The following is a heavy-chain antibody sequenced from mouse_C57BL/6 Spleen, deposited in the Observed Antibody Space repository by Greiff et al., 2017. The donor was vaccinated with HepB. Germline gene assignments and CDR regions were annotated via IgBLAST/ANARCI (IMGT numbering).Heavy chain of an antibody. D-gene: IGHD4-1*01. CDR2: ISYDGSN. CDR3: AREDWDDFAY. V-gene: IGHV3-6*01. J-gene: IGHJ3*01. CDR1: GYSITSGYY. Sequence: ESGPGLVKPSQSLSLTCSVTGYSITSGYYWNWIRQFPGNKLEWMGYISYDGSNNYNPSLKNRISITRDTSKNQFFLKLNSVTTEDTATYYCAREDWDDFAYWGQGTLVTVSA.